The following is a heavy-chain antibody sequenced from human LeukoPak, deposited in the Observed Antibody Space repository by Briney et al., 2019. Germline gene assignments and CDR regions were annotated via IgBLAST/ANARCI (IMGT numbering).Heavy chain of an antibody. CDR3: ARDLDVVPVGMDV. Sequence: GGSLRLSCAASGFTFSSYGMHWVRQAPGKGLEWVAVIWYDGSNKYYADSVKGRFTISRDNSKNTLYLQMNSLRAEDTAVYYCARDLDVVPVGMDVWGQGATVIVSS. J-gene: IGHJ6*02. CDR2: IWYDGSNK. D-gene: IGHD2-15*01. CDR1: GFTFSSYG. V-gene: IGHV3-33*01.